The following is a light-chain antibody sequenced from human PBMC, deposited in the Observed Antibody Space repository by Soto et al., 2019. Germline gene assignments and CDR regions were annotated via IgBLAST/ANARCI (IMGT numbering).Light chain of an antibody. J-gene: IGLJ1*01. CDR2: EVS. V-gene: IGLV2-14*01. CDR3: SSYTSSSTYV. CDR1: SSEVGGYNY. Sequence: QSALTQPASVSGSPGQSITISCTGTSSEVGGYNYVSWYQQHTGKGPKLMIYEVSNRASGVSYRFSGYKSGNTASLTISGLQSEDEADYYCSSYTSSSTYVFGTGTKVTVL.